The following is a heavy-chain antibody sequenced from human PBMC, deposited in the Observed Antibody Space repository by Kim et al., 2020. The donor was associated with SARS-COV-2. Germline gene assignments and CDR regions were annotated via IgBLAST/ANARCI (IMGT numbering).Heavy chain of an antibody. Sequence: GGSLRLSCAASGFTFSSFEMNWVRQAPGKGLEWLSYISSRGGTIYYADSVKGRFTISRDNAKHSLFLQMSNLRAEDTAVYYCAREKYSSSWSPLQYYYY. J-gene: IGHJ6*03. CDR2: ISSRGGTI. D-gene: IGHD6-13*01. CDR3: AREKYSSSWSPLQYYYY. V-gene: IGHV3-48*03. CDR1: GFTFSSFE.